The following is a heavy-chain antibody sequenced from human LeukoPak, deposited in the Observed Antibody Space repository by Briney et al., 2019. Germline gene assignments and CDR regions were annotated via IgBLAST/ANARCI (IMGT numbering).Heavy chain of an antibody. D-gene: IGHD3-22*01. CDR2: IYYSGIT. Sequence: SETLSLTCTVSGGSISSNGYYWGWIRQSPGEGLEWIGNIYYSGITYYNASLKSRVTISVDTSKNQFSLKVRSVTAADTAVYYCASYTYYYDSSGRFDYWGQGTLVTVSS. CDR3: ASYTYYYDSSGRFDY. V-gene: IGHV4-39*07. J-gene: IGHJ4*02. CDR1: GGSISSNGYY.